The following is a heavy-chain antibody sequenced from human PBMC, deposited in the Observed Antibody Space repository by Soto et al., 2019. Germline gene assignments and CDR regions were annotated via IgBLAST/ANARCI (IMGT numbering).Heavy chain of an antibody. CDR1: GFTFSSYG. Sequence: QVQLVESGGGVVQPGRSLRLSCAASGFTFSSYGMHWVRQAPGKGLEWVAVISYDGSNKYYADSVKGRFTIPRDNSKNSLDLQMNSLRAEDTAVYYCAKVNVNNWFDPWGQGTLVTVSS. CDR2: ISYDGSNK. V-gene: IGHV3-30*18. J-gene: IGHJ5*02. D-gene: IGHD1-1*01. CDR3: AKVNVNNWFDP.